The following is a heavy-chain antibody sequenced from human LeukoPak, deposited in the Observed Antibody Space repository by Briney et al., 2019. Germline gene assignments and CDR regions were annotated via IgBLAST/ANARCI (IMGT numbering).Heavy chain of an antibody. D-gene: IGHD2-2*01. CDR1: GFTFSSYA. CDR3: AKLRQYALGDYFDY. J-gene: IGHJ4*02. CDR2: ISGSGGST. Sequence: TGGSLRLSCAAPGFTFSSYAMSWVRQAPGKGLEWVSAISGSGGSTYYADSVKGRFTISRDNSKNTLYLQMNSLRAEDTAVYYCAKLRQYALGDYFDYWGQGTLVTVSS. V-gene: IGHV3-23*01.